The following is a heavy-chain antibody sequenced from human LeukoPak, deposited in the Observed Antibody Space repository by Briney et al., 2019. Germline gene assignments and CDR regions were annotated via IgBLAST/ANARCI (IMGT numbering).Heavy chain of an antibody. CDR1: GGSISSSNW. CDR3: ARDATFLARAFDI. V-gene: IGHV4-4*02. Sequence: SGTLSLTCAVSGGSISSSNWWSWVRQPPGKGLEWIGEIYHSGSTNSNPSLKSRVTISVNTSKNQFSLRLSSVTAADTAVYYCARDATFLARAFDIWGQGTLVTVSS. J-gene: IGHJ3*02. D-gene: IGHD2/OR15-2a*01. CDR2: IYHSGST.